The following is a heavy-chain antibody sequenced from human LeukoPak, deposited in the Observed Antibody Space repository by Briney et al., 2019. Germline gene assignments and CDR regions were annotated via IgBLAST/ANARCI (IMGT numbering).Heavy chain of an antibody. D-gene: IGHD4-11*01. V-gene: IGHV1-69*13. CDR1: VGTFINNA. J-gene: IGHJ6*03. Sequence: GASVTVSCKASVGTFINNAISWVRQAPGQGLEWMGGIIPIFGTADYPQKFQDRVTITADESTRTDYMELSSLRSEDTAVYYCATSGYRNSFGGNYYYYMDVWDNGTTVTVSS. CDR2: IIPIFGTA. CDR3: ATSGYRNSFGGNYYYYMDV.